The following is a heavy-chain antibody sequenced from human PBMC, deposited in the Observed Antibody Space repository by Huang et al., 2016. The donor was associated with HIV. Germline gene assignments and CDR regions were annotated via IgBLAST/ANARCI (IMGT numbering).Heavy chain of an antibody. Sequence: QVQLQQWGAGLLKPSETLALTCAVYGESLGTYYWAWIRRPPGKGLQWIGEVNDGGDINYNPSLESRVTISVDTSRNQVSLTLTSMTAADTATYYCAGRFRVAATRKWFDPWGQGTLVIVSS. J-gene: IGHJ5*02. CDR2: VNDGGDI. CDR3: AGRFRVAATRKWFDP. V-gene: IGHV4-34*01. D-gene: IGHD3-10*01. CDR1: GESLGTYY.